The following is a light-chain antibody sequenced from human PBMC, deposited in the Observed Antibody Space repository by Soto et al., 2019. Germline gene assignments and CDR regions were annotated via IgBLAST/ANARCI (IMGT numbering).Light chain of an antibody. CDR2: GAS. CDR3: QQYGSAPLSLT. V-gene: IGKV3-20*01. CDR1: QSVSSSY. J-gene: IGKJ4*01. Sequence: EIVLTQSPGTLSLSPGERATLSCRASQSVSSSYLAWYQQKPGQAPRLLIYGASRRATGIPDRFSGSGSGTDFTLTISRLEPEDFAVYYCQQYGSAPLSLTFGGGTKVEIK.